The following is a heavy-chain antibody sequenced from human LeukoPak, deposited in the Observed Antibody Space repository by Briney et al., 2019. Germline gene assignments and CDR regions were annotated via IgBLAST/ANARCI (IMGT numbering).Heavy chain of an antibody. CDR2: IYYSGST. D-gene: IGHD2-21*01. Sequence: ASETLSLTCTASGGSISSYYWSWIRQPPGKGLEWIGYIYYSGSTNYNPSLKSRVTISVDTSKNQFSLKLSSVTAADTAVYYCARQGGGYSFDYWGQGALVTVSS. J-gene: IGHJ4*02. CDR1: GGSISSYY. V-gene: IGHV4-59*08. CDR3: ARQGGGYSFDY.